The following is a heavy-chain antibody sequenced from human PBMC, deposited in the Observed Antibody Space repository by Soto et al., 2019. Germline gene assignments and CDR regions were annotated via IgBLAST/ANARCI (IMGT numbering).Heavy chain of an antibody. V-gene: IGHV1-3*01. CDR3: ESDIDRLEPARRYVYY. D-gene: IGHD1-1*01. CDR2: INAGNGDT. CDR1: GYTFSSYV. Sequence: QVPLVQSGAEVKKPGASVKVSCKASGYTFSSYVMHWVRQAPGQRLELMGWINAGNGDTKYSQKFHGRVTITRDTSARTAYIELRSLRSEDTAVYYCESDIDRLEPARRYVYYWGQGTLVTVCS. J-gene: IGHJ4*02.